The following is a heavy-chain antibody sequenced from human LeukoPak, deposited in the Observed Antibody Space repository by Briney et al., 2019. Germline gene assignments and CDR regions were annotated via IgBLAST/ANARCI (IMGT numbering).Heavy chain of an antibody. CDR1: GYTFTRYY. CDR2: MNPNSGNT. D-gene: IGHD4-17*01. CDR3: ARLGYGDYVSHYMDV. V-gene: IGHV1-8*03. J-gene: IGHJ6*03. Sequence: ASVKVSCKASGYTFTRYYMHWVRQATGQGLEWMGWMNPNSGNTGYAQKFQGRVTITRNTSISTAYMELSSLRSEDTAVYYCARLGYGDYVSHYMDVWGKGTTVTVSS.